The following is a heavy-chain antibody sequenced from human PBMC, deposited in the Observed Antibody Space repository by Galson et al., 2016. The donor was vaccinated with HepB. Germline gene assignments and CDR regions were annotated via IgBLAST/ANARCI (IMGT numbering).Heavy chain of an antibody. V-gene: IGHV4-59*08. CDR2: VYYTGST. D-gene: IGHD3-3*01. J-gene: IGHJ4*01. CDR1: GGSINSYY. CDR3: ARHWFGGYYLFDY. Sequence: SETLSLTCTVSGGSINSYYWTWIRLPPGKGLEWIGSVYYTGSTNYSPSLKSRLTISVDTSNDQFSLRLHSVTAADTAVYFCARHWFGGYYLFDYWGHGTLVTVSS.